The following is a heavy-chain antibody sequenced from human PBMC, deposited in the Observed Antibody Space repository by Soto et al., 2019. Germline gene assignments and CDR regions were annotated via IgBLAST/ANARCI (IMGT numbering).Heavy chain of an antibody. V-gene: IGHV1-8*01. CDR3: ARDSIVVAGTGYYYYGMDV. CDR1: GYTFTSYD. Sequence: QVQLVQSGAEVKKPGASVKVSCKASGYTFTSYDINWVRQATGQGLEWMGWMNPNSGNTGYAQKLQGRVTMTRNTSLSTAYMELSSLRSEDTAVYYCARDSIVVAGTGYYYYGMDVWGQGTTVTVSS. CDR2: MNPNSGNT. J-gene: IGHJ6*02. D-gene: IGHD6-19*01.